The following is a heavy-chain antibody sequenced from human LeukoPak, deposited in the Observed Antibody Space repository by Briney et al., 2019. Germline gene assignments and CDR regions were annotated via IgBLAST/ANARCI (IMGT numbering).Heavy chain of an antibody. CDR3: ARDPPRAAWVFDY. CDR1: GFTFSSYA. J-gene: IGHJ4*02. V-gene: IGHV3-23*01. Sequence: AGGSLRLSCAASGFTFSSYAMSWVRQAPGKALEWVSAITSGGGTTYYAGSVKGRFTISRDNSKNTLYLQMNSLRAEDTAVYYCARDPPRAAWVFDYWGQGTLVSVSS. CDR2: ITSGGGTT. D-gene: IGHD6-25*01.